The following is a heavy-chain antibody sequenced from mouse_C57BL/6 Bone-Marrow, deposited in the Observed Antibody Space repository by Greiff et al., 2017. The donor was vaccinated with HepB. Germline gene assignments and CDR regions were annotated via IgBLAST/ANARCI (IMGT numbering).Heavy chain of an antibody. Sequence: EVQLQQSGAELVRPGASVKLSCTASGFNIKDDYMHWVKQRPEQGLEWIGWIYPENGDTEYASKFQGKATIPADTSSNTAFQQLSSLTAEDTAVYSCTTCGTTGGQGTTLTVSS. CDR1: GFNIKDDY. D-gene: IGHD1-1*01. CDR3: TTCGTT. CDR2: IYPENGDT. J-gene: IGHJ2*01. V-gene: IGHV14-4*01.